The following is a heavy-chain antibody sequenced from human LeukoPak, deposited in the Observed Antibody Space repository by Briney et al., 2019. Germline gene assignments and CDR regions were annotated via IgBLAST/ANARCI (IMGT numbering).Heavy chain of an antibody. Sequence: SETLSLTCTVSGGSISSSSYYWGWIRQHPGKGLEWIGSIYYSGSTYYNPSLKSRVTISVDTSKNQFSLKLSSVTAADTAVYYCARGLRLGEFDNYWGQGTRVTVSS. J-gene: IGHJ4*02. D-gene: IGHD3-16*01. V-gene: IGHV4-39*01. CDR1: GGSISSSSYY. CDR2: IYYSGST. CDR3: ARGLRLGEFDNY.